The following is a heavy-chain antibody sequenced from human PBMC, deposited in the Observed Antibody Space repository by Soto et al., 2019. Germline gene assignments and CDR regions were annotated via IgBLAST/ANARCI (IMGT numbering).Heavy chain of an antibody. D-gene: IGHD2-2*01. CDR3: ARDHYCSSTSCRNEYFQH. Sequence: GGSLRLSCAASGFTFSSYGMHWVRQAPGKGLEWVAVIWYDGSNKYYADSVKGRFTISRDNSKNTLYLQMNSLRAEDTAVYYCARDHYCSSTSCRNEYFQHWGQGTLVTVSS. V-gene: IGHV3-33*01. CDR2: IWYDGSNK. J-gene: IGHJ1*01. CDR1: GFTFSSYG.